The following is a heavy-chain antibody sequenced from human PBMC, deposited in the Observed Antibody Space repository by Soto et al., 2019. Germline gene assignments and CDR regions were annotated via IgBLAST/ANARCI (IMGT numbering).Heavy chain of an antibody. D-gene: IGHD3-22*01. CDR1: GGSISSGGYS. J-gene: IGHJ4*02. CDR2: IYHSGST. CDR3: ARDYYKYYDSSGYYRSPAY. Sequence: SETLSLTCAVSGGSISSGGYSWSWIRQPPGKGLEWIGYIYHSGSTYYNPSLKSRVTISVDTSKNQFSLKLSSVTAADTAVYYCARDYYKYYDSSGYYRSPAYWGQGTLVPVSS. V-gene: IGHV4-30-2*01.